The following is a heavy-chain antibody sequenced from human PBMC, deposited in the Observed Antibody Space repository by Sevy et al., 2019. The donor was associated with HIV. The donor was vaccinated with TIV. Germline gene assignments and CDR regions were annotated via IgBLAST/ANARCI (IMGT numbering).Heavy chain of an antibody. J-gene: IGHJ6*02. CDR2: ISPSGSPI. Sequence: GGSLRLSCAASGFTFSNFVMNWVRQAPGKGLEWVSYISPSGSPIYYADSVKDRFTISRDNAKNSLYLQMNSLRADDXXXXXXXXXXXXXTLTMDVWGQGTTVTVSS. V-gene: IGHV3-48*03. CDR1: GFTFSNFV. CDR3: XXXXXXXTLTMDV.